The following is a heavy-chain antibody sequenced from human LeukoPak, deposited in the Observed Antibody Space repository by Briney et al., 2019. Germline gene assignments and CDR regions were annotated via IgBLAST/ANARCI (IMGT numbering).Heavy chain of an antibody. Sequence: PGGSLRLSCAASGFTFSSYEMNWVRQAPGKGLEWVSAISGSGGSTYYADSVKGRFTISGDNSKNTLYLQMNSLRAEDTAVYYCAKDAPVNIVVVPAANSWGQGTLVTVSS. J-gene: IGHJ4*02. CDR1: GFTFSSYE. CDR3: AKDAPVNIVVVPAANS. CDR2: ISGSGGST. D-gene: IGHD2-2*01. V-gene: IGHV3-23*01.